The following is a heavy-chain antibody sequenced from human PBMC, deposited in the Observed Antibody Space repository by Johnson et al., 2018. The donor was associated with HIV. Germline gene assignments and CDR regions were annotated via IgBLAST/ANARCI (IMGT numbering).Heavy chain of an antibody. J-gene: IGHJ3*02. CDR1: GFTFSSYA. CDR3: ARGRNAFDI. V-gene: IGHV3-30-3*01. Sequence: VQLVESGGGVVQPGRSLRLSCVASGFTFSSYAMHWVRQAPGKGLEWGTVISYDGNNKYYADSVKGRFTISRDNSKNTLYLQMNSLRAEDTAVYYCARGRNAFDIWGQGTMVTVSS. CDR2: ISYDGNNK.